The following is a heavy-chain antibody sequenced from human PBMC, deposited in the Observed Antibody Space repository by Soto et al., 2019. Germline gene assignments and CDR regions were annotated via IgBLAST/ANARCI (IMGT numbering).Heavy chain of an antibody. CDR3: ARNPGIAAAGNLRYYYGMDV. J-gene: IGHJ6*02. CDR1: GGSFSGYY. D-gene: IGHD6-13*01. Sequence: PSETLSLTCAVYGGSFSGYYWSWIRQPPGKGLEWIGEINHSGSTNYNPSLKSRVTISVDTSKNQFSLKLRSVTAADTAVYYFARNPGIAAAGNLRYYYGMDVWGQGTTVTVSS. V-gene: IGHV4-34*01. CDR2: INHSGST.